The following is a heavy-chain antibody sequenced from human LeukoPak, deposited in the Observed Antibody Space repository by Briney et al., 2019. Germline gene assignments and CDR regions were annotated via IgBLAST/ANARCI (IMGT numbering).Heavy chain of an antibody. Sequence: GESMKISCKGSGYSFTNYWNGWVRQMPGKGLEWMGMIYCGDSDTRYSSSLQGQVTISADKSLSTAYLQWSSLKASDTPMYYCARRQELRDAYNYEGGVDYWGQGTTVTVSS. J-gene: IGHJ4*03. CDR3: ARRQELRDAYNYEGGVDY. CDR1: GYSFTNYW. CDR2: IYCGDSDT. V-gene: IGHV5-51*01. D-gene: IGHD5-24*01.